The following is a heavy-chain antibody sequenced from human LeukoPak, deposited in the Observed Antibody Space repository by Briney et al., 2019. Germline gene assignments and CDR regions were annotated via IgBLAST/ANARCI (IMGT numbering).Heavy chain of an antibody. J-gene: IGHJ6*02. CDR2: INHSGST. CDR3: ARAGYYGSGSPLQIYYYGMDV. Sequence: SETLSLTCAVYGGSFSGYYWSWIRQPPGKGLEWIGEINHSGSTIYNPSLKSRVTISVDTSKNQFSLKLSSVTAADTAVYYCARAGYYGSGSPLQIYYYGMDVWGQGTTVTVSS. CDR1: GGSFSGYY. D-gene: IGHD3-10*01. V-gene: IGHV4-34*01.